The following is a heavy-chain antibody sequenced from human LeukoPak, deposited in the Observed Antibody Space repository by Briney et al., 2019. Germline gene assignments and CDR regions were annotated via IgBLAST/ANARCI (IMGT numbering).Heavy chain of an antibody. J-gene: IGHJ4*02. CDR2: ISSSSSYI. D-gene: IGHD5-24*01. CDR1: GFTFSSYS. V-gene: IGHV3-21*01. Sequence: GGSLRLSCAASGFTFSSYSMNWVRRAPGKGLEWVSSISSSSSYIYYADSVKGRFTISRDNAKNSLYLQMNSLRAEDTAVYYCARVLESEMATIGATDYWGQGTLVTVSS. CDR3: ARVLESEMATIGATDY.